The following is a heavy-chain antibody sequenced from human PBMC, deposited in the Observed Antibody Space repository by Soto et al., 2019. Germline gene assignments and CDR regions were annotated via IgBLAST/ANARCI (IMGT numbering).Heavy chain of an antibody. J-gene: IGHJ4*01. CDR1: GAPITINY. D-gene: IGHD2-15*01. Sequence: LETLSLTCTVSGAPITINYCSLIRQAPGKGLEWIGYIYYSGSTTYNPSLKSRVTMSADTSKDQFSLKLNSVTAADTAVYYCARDAGGPCDHWGPGILVTVSS. V-gene: IGHV4-59*13. CDR3: ARDAGGPCDH. CDR2: IYYSGST.